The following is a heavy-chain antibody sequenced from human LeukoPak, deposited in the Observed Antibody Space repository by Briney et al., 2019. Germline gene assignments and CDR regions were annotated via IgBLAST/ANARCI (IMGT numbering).Heavy chain of an antibody. J-gene: IGHJ4*02. CDR3: ARGYGYLYYFDY. D-gene: IGHD5-18*01. CDR1: GFTFSSNY. Sequence: GGSLRLSCAASGFTFSSNYMSWVRQAPGKGLEWVSVIYSGGSTYYADSVKGRFTISRDNSKNTLYLQMNSLRAEDTAVYYCARGYGYLYYFDYWGQGTLVTVSS. V-gene: IGHV3-53*01. CDR2: IYSGGST.